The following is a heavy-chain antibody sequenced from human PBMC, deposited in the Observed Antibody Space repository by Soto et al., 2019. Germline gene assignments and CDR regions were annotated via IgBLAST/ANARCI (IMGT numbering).Heavy chain of an antibody. CDR3: ARLTVTGAYYYYGMDV. CDR2: INSDGSST. Sequence: GGSLRLSCAASGFTFSSYWMHWVRQAPGKGLVWVSRINSDGSSTSYADSVKGRFTISRDNAKNTLYLQMNSPRAEDTAVYYCARLTVTGAYYYYGMDVWGQGTTVTVSS. J-gene: IGHJ6*02. D-gene: IGHD1-20*01. CDR1: GFTFSSYW. V-gene: IGHV3-74*01.